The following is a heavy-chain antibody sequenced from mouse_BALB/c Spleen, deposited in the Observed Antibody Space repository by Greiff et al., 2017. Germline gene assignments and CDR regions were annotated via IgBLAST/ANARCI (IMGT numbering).Heavy chain of an antibody. D-gene: IGHD1-1*01. CDR3: ASGSSFAY. V-gene: IGHV5-6-5*01. CDR2: ISSGGSS. J-gene: IGHJ3*01. Sequence: EVKLVESGGGLVKPGGSLKLSCAASGFTFSSYAMSWVRQTPEKRLEWVASISSGGSSYYPASVKGRFTISRDNARNILYLQMSSLRAEDTAMYYCASGSSFAYWGQGTLVTVSA. CDR1: GFTFSSYA.